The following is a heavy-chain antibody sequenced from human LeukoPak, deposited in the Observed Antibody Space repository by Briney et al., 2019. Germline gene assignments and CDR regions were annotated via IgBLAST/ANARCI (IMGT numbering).Heavy chain of an antibody. Sequence: ASVKVSCKASGYTFTGYYMHWVRQAPGQGLEWMGWINPNSGGTNYAQKFQGRVTMTRDTSISTAYMELSRLRSDDTAVYYCARVRERYYYYMDVWGKGTTVTVSS. D-gene: IGHD1-26*01. CDR2: INPNSGGT. J-gene: IGHJ6*03. CDR3: ARVRERYYYYMDV. V-gene: IGHV1-2*02. CDR1: GYTFTGYY.